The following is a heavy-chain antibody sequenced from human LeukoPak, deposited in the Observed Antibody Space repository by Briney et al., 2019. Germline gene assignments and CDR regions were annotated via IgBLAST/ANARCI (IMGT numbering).Heavy chain of an antibody. V-gene: IGHV3-23*01. D-gene: IGHD3-22*01. J-gene: IGHJ4*02. CDR1: GFTFSTYA. CDR3: ARDRGRYYDSRGFYWGYYFDS. Sequence: GGSLRLSCAASGFTFSTYAVNWVRQAPGKGLEWVSTISGSGDSTYYAGSVKGRFTISRDNSKDTLYLQMSSVRVDDTAVCYCARDRGRYYDSRGFYWGYYFDSWGQGILVTVST. CDR2: ISGSGDST.